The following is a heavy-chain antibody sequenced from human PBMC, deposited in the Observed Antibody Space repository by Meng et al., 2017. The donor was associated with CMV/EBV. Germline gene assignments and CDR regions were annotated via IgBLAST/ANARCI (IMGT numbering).Heavy chain of an antibody. Sequence: GSLRLSCTVSGGSISSYYWSWIRQPPGKGLEWIGYIYYSGSTNYNPSLKSRVTISVDTSKNQFSLKLSSVTAADTAVYYCARAAGSSWYRDYYYGMDVWGQGTTVTSP. CDR2: IYYSGST. CDR1: GGSISSYY. CDR3: ARAAGSSWYRDYYYGMDV. V-gene: IGHV4-59*01. D-gene: IGHD6-13*01. J-gene: IGHJ6*02.